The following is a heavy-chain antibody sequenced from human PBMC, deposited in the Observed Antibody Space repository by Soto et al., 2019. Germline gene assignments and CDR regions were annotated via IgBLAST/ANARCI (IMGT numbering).Heavy chain of an antibody. CDR2: ISTYNDKT. CDR3: ARGGFLVRGLIINWFDP. V-gene: IGHV1-18*01. J-gene: IGHJ5*02. Sequence: ASVKVSCKASGYTFTNYGITWVRQAPGQGLEWMGWISTYNDKTNYAQRLQGRVTMTTDTSTSTAYMELRSLTSDDTAVYYCARGGFLVRGLIINWFDPWGQGTLVTVSS. D-gene: IGHD3-10*01. CDR1: GYTFTNYG.